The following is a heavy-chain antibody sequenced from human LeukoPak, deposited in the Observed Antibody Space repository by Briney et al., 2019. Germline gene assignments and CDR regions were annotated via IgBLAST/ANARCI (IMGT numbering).Heavy chain of an antibody. CDR1: GFTFSSYA. CDR3: VKDYSTIAAAANPLFDY. CDR2: ITGSGDTT. D-gene: IGHD6-13*01. V-gene: IGHV3-23*01. Sequence: PGGSLRLSCAASGFTFSSYAVTWVRQAPGKGLEWVSGITGSGDTTFYADSVKGRFTISRDNSKNKLYLQMHSLRAEDTAVYYCVKDYSTIAAAANPLFDYWGQGALVTVSS. J-gene: IGHJ4*02.